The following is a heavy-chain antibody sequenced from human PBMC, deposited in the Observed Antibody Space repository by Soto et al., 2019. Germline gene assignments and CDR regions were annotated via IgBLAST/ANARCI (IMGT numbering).Heavy chain of an antibody. CDR1: GFTLSNYA. CDR3: AKSFDYGDYVYYFDY. V-gene: IGHV3-23*01. D-gene: IGHD4-17*01. CDR2: ISGSSANT. Sequence: GGSLRLSCAASGFTLSNYAMNWVRQAPGKGLEWVSYISGSSANTQYADSVKGRFTISRDNSKNTLYLQMNSLRAEDTAVYYCAKSFDYGDYVYYFDYWGQGTLVTVSS. J-gene: IGHJ4*02.